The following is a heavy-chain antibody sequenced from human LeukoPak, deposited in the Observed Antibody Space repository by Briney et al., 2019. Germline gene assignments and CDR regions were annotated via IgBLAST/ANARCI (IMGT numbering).Heavy chain of an antibody. CDR2: INHSGST. V-gene: IGHV4-34*01. J-gene: IGHJ5*02. Sequence: SETLSLTCAVYGGSFSGYYWSWIRRPPGKGLEWIGEINHSGSTNYNPSLKSRVTISVDTSKNQFSLKLSSVTAADTAVYYCARVLYYDILTGYPFNWFDPWGQGTLVTVSS. CDR1: GGSFSGYY. CDR3: ARVLYYDILTGYPFNWFDP. D-gene: IGHD3-9*01.